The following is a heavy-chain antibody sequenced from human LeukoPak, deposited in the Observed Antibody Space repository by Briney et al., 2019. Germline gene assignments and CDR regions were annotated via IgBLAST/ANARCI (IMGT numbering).Heavy chain of an antibody. Sequence: GGSLRLSCAASGFTFSSYAMSWVRQAPGKGLEWVSAISGSGGSTYYADSVKGRFTISRDNSKNTLYLQMNSLRAEDTAVYYCAKVKFPPLYYYGMDVWGQGTTVTVSS. J-gene: IGHJ6*02. CDR1: GFTFSSYA. CDR2: ISGSGGST. CDR3: AKVKFPPLYYYGMDV. V-gene: IGHV3-23*01.